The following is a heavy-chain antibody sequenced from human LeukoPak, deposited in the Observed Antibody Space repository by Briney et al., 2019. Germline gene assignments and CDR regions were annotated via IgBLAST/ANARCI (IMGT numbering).Heavy chain of an antibody. J-gene: IGHJ4*02. D-gene: IGHD4/OR15-4a*01. V-gene: IGHV3-66*01. CDR1: GFTVKDNF. CDR3: TRDSANYHFAY. CDR2: LYSGGAT. Sequence: HPGGSLRLSCAAPGFTVKDNFMSWVRQAPGKGLEWVSVLYSGGATYYADSVKGRFTISRDNSKNIVFLQMNDLRTEDTAFYYCTRDSANYHFAYWGQGALVTVSS.